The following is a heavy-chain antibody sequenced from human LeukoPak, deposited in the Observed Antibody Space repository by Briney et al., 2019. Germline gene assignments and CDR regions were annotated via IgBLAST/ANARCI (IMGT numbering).Heavy chain of an antibody. Sequence: GASVKVSCTVSGYTLTELSMHWVRQAPGKGLEWMGGFDPEDGETIYAQKFQGRVTMTEDPSTDTAYMELSSLRSEDTAVYYCATTGSDSSEYDYWGQGTLVTVSS. D-gene: IGHD6-13*01. V-gene: IGHV1-24*01. CDR3: ATTGSDSSEYDY. CDR2: FDPEDGET. J-gene: IGHJ4*02. CDR1: GYTLTELS.